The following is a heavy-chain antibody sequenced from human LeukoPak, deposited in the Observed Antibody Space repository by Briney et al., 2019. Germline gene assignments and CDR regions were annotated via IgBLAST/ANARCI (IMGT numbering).Heavy chain of an antibody. CDR1: GFTFSSYA. Sequence: GGSLRLSCAASGFTFSSYAMHWVRQAPGKGLEWVSIIYSGGRIYYADSVKGRFTISRDNSKNTLYLQMNSLRAEDTAVYYCARDKNYWGRGTLVTVSS. V-gene: IGHV3-53*01. CDR3: ARDKNY. J-gene: IGHJ4*02. CDR2: IYSGGRI.